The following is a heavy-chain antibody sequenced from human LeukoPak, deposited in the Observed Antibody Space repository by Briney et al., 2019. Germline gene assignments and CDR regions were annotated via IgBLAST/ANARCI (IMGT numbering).Heavy chain of an antibody. Sequence: GGSLRLSCAASGFTFDDYAMHWVRQAPGKGLEWVSGISWNSGSIGYADSVKGRFTISRDNAKNSLYLQMNSLRAEDTALYYCARDPHSGGDHWGQGTLVTVSS. CDR1: GFTFDDYA. CDR3: ARDPHSGGDH. J-gene: IGHJ5*02. CDR2: ISWNSGSI. D-gene: IGHD5-12*01. V-gene: IGHV3-9*01.